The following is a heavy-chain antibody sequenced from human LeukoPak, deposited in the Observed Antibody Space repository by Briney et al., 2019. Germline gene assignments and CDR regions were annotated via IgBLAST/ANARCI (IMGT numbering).Heavy chain of an antibody. CDR3: ARYNYYDSSGSDPEGFDY. CDR2: INQSGST. Sequence: SETLSLTCAVYGGSSRGSYWSWIRQPPGKGLEGIGEINQSGSTNYNPSLKSRVTISVDTSKNQFSLKLSSVTAADTAVYYCARYNYYDSSGSDPEGFDYWGQGTLVTVSS. V-gene: IGHV4-34*01. CDR1: GGSSRGSY. J-gene: IGHJ4*02. D-gene: IGHD3-22*01.